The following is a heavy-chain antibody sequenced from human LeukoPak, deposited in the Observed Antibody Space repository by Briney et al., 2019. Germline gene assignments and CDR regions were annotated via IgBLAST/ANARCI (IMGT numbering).Heavy chain of an antibody. Sequence: GASVKVSCKASGYTFTSYDINWVRQATGQGLKWMGWMNPNSGNTGYAQKFQGRVTMTRNTSISTAYMELSSLRSEDTAVYYCARATKYYYDSSGYYYGTAPQYYFDYWGQGTLVTVSS. CDR1: GYTFTSYD. D-gene: IGHD3-22*01. CDR3: ARATKYYYDSSGYYYGTAPQYYFDY. V-gene: IGHV1-8*01. J-gene: IGHJ4*02. CDR2: MNPNSGNT.